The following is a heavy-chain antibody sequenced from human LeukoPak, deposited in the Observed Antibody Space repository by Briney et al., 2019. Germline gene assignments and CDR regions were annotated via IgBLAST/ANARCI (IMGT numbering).Heavy chain of an antibody. CDR2: INHSGST. D-gene: IGHD2-15*01. CDR1: GGSFSGYY. Sequence: PSETLSLTCAVSGGSFSGYYWSWVRQPPGKGLEWIGEINHSGSTYYNPSLKSRVTISVHTSKKQFSLKLTSVTAADTAVYYCARVVVPGWFDPWGQGNLVTVSS. V-gene: IGHV4-34*01. J-gene: IGHJ5*02. CDR3: ARVVVPGWFDP.